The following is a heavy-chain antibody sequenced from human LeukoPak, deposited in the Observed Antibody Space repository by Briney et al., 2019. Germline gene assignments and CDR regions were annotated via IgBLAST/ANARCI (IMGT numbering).Heavy chain of an antibody. CDR2: IYTSGST. J-gene: IGHJ4*02. CDR1: GGSISSYY. V-gene: IGHV4-4*07. Sequence: SETLSLTCTVSGGSISSYYWSWIRQPAGKGPEWIGRIYTSGSTNYNPSLKSRVTISVDKSKNQFSLKLSSVTAADTAVYYCLMSSGPPPYYFDYWGQGTLVTVSS. D-gene: IGHD3-22*01. CDR3: LMSSGPPPYYFDY.